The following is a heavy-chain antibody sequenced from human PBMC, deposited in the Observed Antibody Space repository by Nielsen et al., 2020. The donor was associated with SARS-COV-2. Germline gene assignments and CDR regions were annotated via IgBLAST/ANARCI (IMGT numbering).Heavy chain of an antibody. Sequence: GESLKISCAASGFTFSSYGMHWVRQAPGKGLEWVAVISYDGSNKYYTDSVKGRFTISRDNSKNTLYLQMNSLRAEDTAVYYCAKWEQWLAPWDAFDIWGQGTMVTVSS. CDR1: GFTFSSYG. CDR2: ISYDGSNK. V-gene: IGHV3-30*18. CDR3: AKWEQWLAPWDAFDI. J-gene: IGHJ3*02. D-gene: IGHD6-19*01.